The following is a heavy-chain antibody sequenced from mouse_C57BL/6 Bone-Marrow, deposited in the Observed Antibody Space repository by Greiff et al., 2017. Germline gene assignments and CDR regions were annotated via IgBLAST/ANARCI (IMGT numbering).Heavy chain of an antibody. CDR3: ARENYYGSSFLV. V-gene: IGHV1-59*01. Sequence: QVQLQQPGAELVRPGTSVKLSCKASGYTFTSYWMHWVKQRPGQGLEWIGVIDPSDSYTNYNQKFKGKATMPVDTSSSTAYMQLRSLTSEDSAVYYCARENYYGSSFLVWGTGTTVTVSS. J-gene: IGHJ1*03. CDR2: IDPSDSYT. CDR1: GYTFTSYW. D-gene: IGHD1-1*01.